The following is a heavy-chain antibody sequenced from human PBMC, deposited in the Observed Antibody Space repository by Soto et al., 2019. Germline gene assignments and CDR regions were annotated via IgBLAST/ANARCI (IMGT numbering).Heavy chain of an antibody. CDR1: GGSLRRGGYS. Sequence: SEDLSLTWAGSGGSLRRGGYSWSWIRQPPGKGLEWIGYIYHSGSTYYNPSLKSRVTISVDRSKNQFFLKLSSVTAADTAVYYCARAPSPWGQGPLGTVST. CDR3: ARAPSP. V-gene: IGHV4-30-2*01. J-gene: IGHJ5*02. CDR2: IYHSGST.